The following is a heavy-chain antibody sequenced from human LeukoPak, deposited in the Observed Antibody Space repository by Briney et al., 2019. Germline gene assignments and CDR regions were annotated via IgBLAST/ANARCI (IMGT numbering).Heavy chain of an antibody. J-gene: IGHJ6*03. Sequence: GESLKISCKGSGYSFTSYWIGWVRQMPGKGLEWMGIIYPGDSDTRYSPSFQGQVTISADKSISTAYLQWSSLKASDTAMYYCARHVVIPAAADYYYMDVWGKGTTVTISS. CDR2: IYPGDSDT. V-gene: IGHV5-51*01. CDR3: ARHVVIPAAADYYYMDV. CDR1: GYSFTSYW. D-gene: IGHD2-2*01.